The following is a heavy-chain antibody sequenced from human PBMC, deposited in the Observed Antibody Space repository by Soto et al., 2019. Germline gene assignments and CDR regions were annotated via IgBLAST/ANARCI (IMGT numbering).Heavy chain of an antibody. D-gene: IGHD6-13*01. V-gene: IGHV4-34*01. CDR1: GGSFSGYY. CDR3: ARDIAAAGTRWFDP. CDR2: INHSGST. Sequence: QVQLQQWGAGLLKPSETLSLTCAVSGGSFSGYYWSWIRQPPGTGLEWIGEINHSGSTNYNPSLKSRATLSVDTSKNQFSLKLSSVTAADTAVYYCARDIAAAGTRWFDPWGQGTLVTVSS. J-gene: IGHJ5*02.